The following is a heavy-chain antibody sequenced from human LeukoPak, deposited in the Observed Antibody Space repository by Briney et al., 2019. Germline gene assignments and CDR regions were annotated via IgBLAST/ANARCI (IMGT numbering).Heavy chain of an antibody. CDR2: IYYSGTT. J-gene: IGHJ4*02. V-gene: IGHV4-59*08. Sequence: PSETLSLTCTVSGGSISGYYWTWIRQPPGKGLEWIGYIYYSGTTNYNPSLNSRVTISVDTSKSQFSLKLSSVTAADTAVYYCAREYCSGGSCYSDYWGQGTLVTVSS. CDR3: AREYCSGGSCYSDY. CDR1: GGSISGYY. D-gene: IGHD2-15*01.